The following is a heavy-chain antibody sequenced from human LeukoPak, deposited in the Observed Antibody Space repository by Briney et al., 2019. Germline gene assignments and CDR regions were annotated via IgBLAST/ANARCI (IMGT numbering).Heavy chain of an antibody. D-gene: IGHD3-22*01. J-gene: IGHJ4*02. CDR1: GYTFTSYD. CDR3: ARNYYESSGSDY. V-gene: IGHV1-8*02. Sequence: GASVKVSCKASGYTFTSYDINWVRQATGQGLEWMGWMNPNSGNTGYAQKFQGRVTMTRNTSISTAYMELSSLRSEDTAVYFCARNYYESSGSDYWGQGTLVTVSS. CDR2: MNPNSGNT.